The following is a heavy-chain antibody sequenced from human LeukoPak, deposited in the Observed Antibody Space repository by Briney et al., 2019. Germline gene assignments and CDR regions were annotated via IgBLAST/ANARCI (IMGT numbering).Heavy chain of an antibody. Sequence: GGSLRLSCAASGFTFNSYEMNWVRQAPGKGLEWVSYIRSSGGTIYYADSVKGQFTISRDNAKNSLYLQMNSLRAEDTAVYYCARDTNWGLDYWGQGTPVTVSS. V-gene: IGHV3-48*03. CDR2: IRSSGGTI. J-gene: IGHJ4*02. CDR3: ARDTNWGLDY. D-gene: IGHD7-27*01. CDR1: GFTFNSYE.